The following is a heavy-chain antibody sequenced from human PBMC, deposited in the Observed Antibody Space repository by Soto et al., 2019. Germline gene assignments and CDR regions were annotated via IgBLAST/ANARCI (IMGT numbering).Heavy chain of an antibody. CDR2: IIPIFGTA. V-gene: IGHV1-69*13. D-gene: IGHD3-10*01. Sequence: GASVKVSCKASGGTFSSYAISWVRQAPGQGLEWMGGIIPIFGTANYAQKFQGRVTITADESTCTAYMELSSLRSEDTAVYYCARYLPMVRGVIITSPYYYYGMEVWGQGTTVTVSS. CDR3: ARYLPMVRGVIITSPYYYYGMEV. CDR1: GGTFSSYA. J-gene: IGHJ6*02.